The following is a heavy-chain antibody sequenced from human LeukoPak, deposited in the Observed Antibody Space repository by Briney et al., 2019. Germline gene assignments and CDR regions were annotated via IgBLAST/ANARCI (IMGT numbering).Heavy chain of an antibody. V-gene: IGHV1-3*01. J-gene: IGHJ3*02. D-gene: IGHD5-18*01. CDR1: GYSFTSYA. CDR3: ARETSSYGAFDI. CDR2: TNVDNGNT. Sequence: ASVKVSCKASGYSFTSYAVHWVRQAPGHRLEWMGWTNVDNGNTKNSEKFQGRVTITRDTSATTAYMEVSSLRGEDTAVYYCARETSSYGAFDIWGQGTMVTVSS.